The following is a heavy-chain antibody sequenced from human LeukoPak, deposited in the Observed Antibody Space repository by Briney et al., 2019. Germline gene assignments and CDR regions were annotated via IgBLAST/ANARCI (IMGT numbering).Heavy chain of an antibody. CDR3: ARDIRGYYYDSSGYTSRGDY. V-gene: IGHV3-23*01. Sequence: GGSLRLSCAASGFTFSSYAMSWVRQAPGKGLEWVSAISGSGGSTYYADSVKGRFTISRDNSKNTLYLQMNSLRAEDTAVYYCARDIRGYYYDSSGYTSRGDYWGQGTLVTVSS. D-gene: IGHD3-22*01. J-gene: IGHJ4*02. CDR2: ISGSGGST. CDR1: GFTFSSYA.